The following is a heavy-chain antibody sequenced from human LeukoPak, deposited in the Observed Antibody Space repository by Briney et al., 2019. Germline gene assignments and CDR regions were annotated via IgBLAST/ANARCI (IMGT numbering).Heavy chain of an antibody. CDR1: GFTFSSYA. CDR2: ISGSGGST. Sequence: PGGSLRLSCTASGFTFSSYAMSWVRQAPGKGLEWVSAISGSGGSTYYADSVKGRFTISRDNSKNTLYLQMNSPRAEDTAVYYCAKGLAVVVPAAYRDFDYWGQGTLVTVSS. CDR3: AKGLAVVVPAAYRDFDY. J-gene: IGHJ4*02. D-gene: IGHD2-2*01. V-gene: IGHV3-23*01.